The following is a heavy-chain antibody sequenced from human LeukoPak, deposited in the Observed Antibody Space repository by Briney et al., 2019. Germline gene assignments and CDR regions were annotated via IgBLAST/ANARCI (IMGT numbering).Heavy chain of an antibody. J-gene: IGHJ4*02. CDR3: AKDLSYGSVSYFDY. CDR2: ISGSGGST. V-gene: IGHV3-23*01. Sequence: GGSLRLSCAASGFTFSSYAMSWVRQAPGKGLEWVSAISGSGGSTYYADSVKGRFTISRDNSKNTLYLQMNSLRAKDTAVYYCAKDLSYGSVSYFDYWGQGTLVTVSS. D-gene: IGHD3-10*01. CDR1: GFTFSSYA.